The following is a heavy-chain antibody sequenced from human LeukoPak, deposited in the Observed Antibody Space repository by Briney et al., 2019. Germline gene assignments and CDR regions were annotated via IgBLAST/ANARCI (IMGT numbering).Heavy chain of an antibody. D-gene: IGHD7-27*01. V-gene: IGHV3-7*01. J-gene: IGHJ3*02. CDR1: GFIFRNYW. Sequence: GGSLRLSCVASGFIFRNYWMSWVRQAPGKGLEWVANINHDGGDKNYVDSVKGRFTISRDNAKSSLYLQMNSLRAEDTAVYYCARELGAFDIWGQGTMVTVSS. CDR3: ARELGAFDI. CDR2: INHDGGDK.